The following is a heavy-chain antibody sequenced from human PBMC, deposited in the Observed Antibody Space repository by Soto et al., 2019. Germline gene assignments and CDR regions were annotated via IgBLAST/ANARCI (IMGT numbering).Heavy chain of an antibody. V-gene: IGHV4-31*03. Sequence: TSETLSLTCTVSGGSISSGGYYWSWIRQHPGKGLEWIGYIYYSGSTYYNPSLKSRVTISVDTSKNQFSLKLSSVTAADTAVYYCARTYSSSWSYYFDYWGQGTVVTVSS. D-gene: IGHD6-13*01. CDR2: IYYSGST. J-gene: IGHJ4*02. CDR3: ARTYSSSWSYYFDY. CDR1: GGSISSGGYY.